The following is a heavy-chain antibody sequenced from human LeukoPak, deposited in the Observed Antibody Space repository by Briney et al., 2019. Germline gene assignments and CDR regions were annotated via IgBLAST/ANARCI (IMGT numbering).Heavy chain of an antibody. V-gene: IGHV4-4*07. Sequence: SETLSLTCTVSGGSISSHYWSWIRQPAGKGLEWIGRIYTSGSTNYNPSLKSRVTMSVDTSKNQFSLKLSSVTAADTAVYYCARGPYCSGGSCYPFDYWGQGTLVTVSS. CDR2: IYTSGST. J-gene: IGHJ4*02. D-gene: IGHD2-15*01. CDR3: ARGPYCSGGSCYPFDY. CDR1: GGSISSHY.